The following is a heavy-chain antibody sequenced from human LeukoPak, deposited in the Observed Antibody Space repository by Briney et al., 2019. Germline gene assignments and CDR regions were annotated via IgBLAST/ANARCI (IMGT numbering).Heavy chain of an antibody. CDR2: ISSSSSTI. V-gene: IGHV3-48*01. D-gene: IGHD1-26*01. Sequence: GGSLRLSCAASGFTFSSYSMNWVRQAPGKGLEWVSYISSSSSTIYYADSVKGRFTISRDNAKNSLYLQMNSLRAEDTAVYYCARDPLISGSYADYWGQGTLVTVSS. J-gene: IGHJ4*02. CDR3: ARDPLISGSYADY. CDR1: GFTFSSYS.